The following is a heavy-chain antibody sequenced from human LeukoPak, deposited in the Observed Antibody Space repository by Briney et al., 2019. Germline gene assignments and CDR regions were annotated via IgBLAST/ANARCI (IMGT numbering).Heavy chain of an antibody. CDR1: GGSISSGDYY. D-gene: IGHD2-2*01. CDR2: IYYSGST. Sequence: PSETLSHTCTVSGGSISSGDYYWSWIRQPPGKGLEWIGYIYYSGSTYYNQSLKSRVTISVDTSKNQFSLKLSSVTAADTAVYYCAGYCSSTSCFGSFDYWGQGTLVTVSS. CDR3: AGYCSSTSCFGSFDY. J-gene: IGHJ4*02. V-gene: IGHV4-30-4*01.